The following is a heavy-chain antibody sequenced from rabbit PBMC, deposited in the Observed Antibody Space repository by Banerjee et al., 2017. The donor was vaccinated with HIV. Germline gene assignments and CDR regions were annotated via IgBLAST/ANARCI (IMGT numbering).Heavy chain of an antibody. J-gene: IGHJ4*01. V-gene: IGHV1S45*01. D-gene: IGHD1-1*01. Sequence: QQQLEESGGGLVKPEGSLTLTCKASGFTLSSSYYMCWVRQAPGKGLEWIGCIVAGSDDITYYASWAKGRFTISKTSSTTVTLQMTGLTAADTATFFCARAGGFENYFNLWGPGTLVTVS. CDR2: IVAGSDDIT. CDR1: GFTLSSSYY. CDR3: ARAGGFENYFNL.